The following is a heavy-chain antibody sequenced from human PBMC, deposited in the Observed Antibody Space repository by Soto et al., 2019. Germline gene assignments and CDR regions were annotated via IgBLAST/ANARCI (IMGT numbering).Heavy chain of an antibody. V-gene: IGHV1-18*01. CDR1: GYTFTSYG. CDR3: ARKGYPTVTTLGGYYYYYMDV. J-gene: IGHJ6*03. D-gene: IGHD4-4*01. Sequence: ASVKVSCKASGYTFTSYGISWVRQAPGQGLEWMGWISAYNGNTNYAQKLQGRVTMTTDTSTSTAYMELRSLRSDDTAVYYCARKGYPTVTTLGGYYYYYMDVWGKGTAVTVSS. CDR2: ISAYNGNT.